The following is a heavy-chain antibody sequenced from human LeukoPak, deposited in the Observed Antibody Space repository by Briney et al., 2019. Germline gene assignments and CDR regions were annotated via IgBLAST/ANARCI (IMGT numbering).Heavy chain of an antibody. V-gene: IGHV3-53*01. D-gene: IGHD3-16*02. CDR3: AKNHERGRYDSFDV. CDR1: GFTVSSNF. Sequence: GGSLRLSCAASGFTVSSNFMSWVRQAPGKGLEWVSIIIGGDTAYYADSVKGRFSISRDNSKNTLYLQLDSLRAEDTAVYYCAKNHERGRYDSFDVWAQGSWVTVSS. CDR2: IIGGDTA. J-gene: IGHJ3*01.